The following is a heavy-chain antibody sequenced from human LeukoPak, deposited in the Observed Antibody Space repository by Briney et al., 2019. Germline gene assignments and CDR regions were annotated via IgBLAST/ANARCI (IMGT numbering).Heavy chain of an antibody. Sequence: GGSLRLSCAASGFTFTNYAMSWVRQAPGKGLEWVSGISDSGGSTFYIDSVKGRFTISRDNSKNTLYLLMDSLRAEDTAVYYCAKSVSGYSFFDYWGQGTLVTVSS. V-gene: IGHV3-23*01. CDR1: GFTFTNYA. J-gene: IGHJ4*02. D-gene: IGHD3-22*01. CDR3: AKSVSGYSFFDY. CDR2: ISDSGGST.